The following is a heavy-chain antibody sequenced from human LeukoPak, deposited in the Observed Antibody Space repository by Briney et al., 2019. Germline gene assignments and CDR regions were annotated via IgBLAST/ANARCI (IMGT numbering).Heavy chain of an antibody. CDR3: ARDPEMGGQWYFDL. CDR1: GGTFSSYA. V-gene: IGHV1-69*06. J-gene: IGHJ2*01. CDR2: IIPIFGTA. D-gene: IGHD5-24*01. Sequence: GASVKVSCKASGGTFSSYAISWVRQAPGQGLEWMGGIIPIFGTANYAQKFQGRVTITADKSTSTAYMELSSLRSEDTAVYYCARDPEMGGQWYFDLWGRGTLVIVSS.